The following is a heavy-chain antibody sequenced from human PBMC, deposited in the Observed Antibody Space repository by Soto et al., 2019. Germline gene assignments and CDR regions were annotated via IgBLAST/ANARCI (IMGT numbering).Heavy chain of an antibody. Sequence: GGSLRLSCAASGFTFSSYWMTWVRQAPGKGLEWVANIKQDGSEKYYVDSVKGRFTISRDNAKNSLNLQMNSLRAEDSAVYYCAREYAFLEWLLKENYYYYGMDVWGQGTTVTVSS. CDR1: GFTFSSYW. J-gene: IGHJ6*02. D-gene: IGHD3-3*02. CDR3: AREYAFLEWLLKENYYYYGMDV. CDR2: IKQDGSEK. V-gene: IGHV3-7*01.